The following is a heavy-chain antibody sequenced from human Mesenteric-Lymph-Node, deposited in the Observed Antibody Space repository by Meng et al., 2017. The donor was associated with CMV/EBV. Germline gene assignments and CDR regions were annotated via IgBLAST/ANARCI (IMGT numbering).Heavy chain of an antibody. V-gene: IGHV4-34*01. J-gene: IGHJ4*02. Sequence: SETLSLTCAVYGGSFSGYYWSWIRQPPGKGLEWIGEINHSGSTNYNPSLKSRVTISVDTSKNQFSLKLSSVTAADTAVYYCAREGNTIFGGIDYWGQGTLVTVSS. CDR2: INHSGST. CDR3: AREGNTIFGGIDY. CDR1: GGSFSGYY. D-gene: IGHD3-3*01.